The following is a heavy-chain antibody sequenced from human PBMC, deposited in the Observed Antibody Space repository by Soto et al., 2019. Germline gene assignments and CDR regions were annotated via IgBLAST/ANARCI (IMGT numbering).Heavy chain of an antibody. CDR1: GGSFSGHS. Sequence: PSETLSLTCAVYGGSFSGHSWTWIRQSPGKGLEWIGDINHSGRVNDSPSLKSRVTISLDTSKNQFSLTLSAVTAADTAMYYCSTRAYDTNGYYRFDPWGQGTLVTGS. D-gene: IGHD3-22*01. J-gene: IGHJ5*01. CDR3: STRAYDTNGYYRFDP. CDR2: INHSGRV. V-gene: IGHV4-34*01.